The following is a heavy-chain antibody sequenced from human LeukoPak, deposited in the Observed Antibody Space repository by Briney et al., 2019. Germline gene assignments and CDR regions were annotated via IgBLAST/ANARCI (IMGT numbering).Heavy chain of an antibody. D-gene: IGHD6-13*01. CDR1: GGSISNYY. CDR3: AREGSSWYTNY. Sequence: PSETLSLTCSVSGGSISNYYWSWIRQPAGKGLEWLRRMHTSGSTSYNPSLKSRVTMSVDTSKNQFSLRLSSVTAADTAVYYCAREGSSWYTNYWGQGTLVTVSS. CDR2: MHTSGST. V-gene: IGHV4-4*07. J-gene: IGHJ4*02.